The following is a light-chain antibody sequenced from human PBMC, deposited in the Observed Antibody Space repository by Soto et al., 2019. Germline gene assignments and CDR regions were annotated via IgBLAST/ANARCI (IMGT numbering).Light chain of an antibody. CDR1: QDISNY. CDR2: DAS. V-gene: IGKV1-33*01. CDR3: QQYDNLPRT. J-gene: IGKJ1*01. Sequence: DIQMTQSPSSLSASVGDRFTITCQSSQDISNYLNWYQQKPGKAPKLLIYDASNLETGAPSRFSGSGSGTDFTFTISSLQPEDIATYYCQQYDNLPRTFGQGTKVDIK.